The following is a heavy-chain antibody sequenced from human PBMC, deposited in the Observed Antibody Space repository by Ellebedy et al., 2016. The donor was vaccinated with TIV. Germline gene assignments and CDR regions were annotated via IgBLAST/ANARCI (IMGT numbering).Heavy chain of an antibody. V-gene: IGHV3-66*01. D-gene: IGHD6-6*01. CDR3: ARDGGAARTAPPDY. CDR2: IYSTGDT. J-gene: IGHJ4*02. CDR1: GFTVSNNY. Sequence: PGGSLRLSCAASGFTVSNNYMRWVRQAPGKGLEWVSLIYSTGDTHYADFVKGRFTISRDNSKNTLYLQMNSLRVEGTAVYYCARDGGAARTAPPDYWGQGTLVTVSS.